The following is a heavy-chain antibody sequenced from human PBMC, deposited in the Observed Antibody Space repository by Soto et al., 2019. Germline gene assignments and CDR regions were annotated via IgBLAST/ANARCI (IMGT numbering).Heavy chain of an antibody. Sequence: QVQLQESGPGLVKPSETLSLTCTVSGGSISSYYWSWIRQPPGKGLEWIAYIYYSGTTNYNPSLKSRVTISVDTSKNQVSLKLSSVTAADTAVYYCARHSGFCSSASCYGWFDPWGQGTLVTVSS. V-gene: IGHV4-59*08. CDR2: IYYSGTT. CDR1: GGSISSYY. J-gene: IGHJ5*02. D-gene: IGHD2-2*01. CDR3: ARHSGFCSSASCYGWFDP.